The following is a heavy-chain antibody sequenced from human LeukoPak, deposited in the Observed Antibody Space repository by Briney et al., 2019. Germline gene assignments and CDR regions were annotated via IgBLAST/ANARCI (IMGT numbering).Heavy chain of an antibody. J-gene: IGHJ4*02. CDR2: IYASGST. V-gene: IGHV4-61*02. D-gene: IGHD3-9*01. CDR1: GGSISSDSYY. Sequence: PSETLSLTCTVSGGSISSDSYYWSWIRQPAGKGLEWIGRIYASGSTDYNPSLMSRVTISVDTSKNQFSLKVSSVTAADTATYYCARDRFDFGQYEFDYWGQGALVTVSS. CDR3: ARDRFDFGQYEFDY.